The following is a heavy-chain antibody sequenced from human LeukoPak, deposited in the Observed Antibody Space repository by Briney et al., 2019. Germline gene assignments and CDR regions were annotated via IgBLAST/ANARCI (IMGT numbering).Heavy chain of an antibody. V-gene: IGHV3-74*01. J-gene: IGHJ4*02. Sequence: GGSLRVSCTASGFTFSNYCMHWVRQTPGKGLIWVSRICPGGTITNYADSVKGRFTISRDDAKNMMFLRMNSLRADDTAVYYRVRDFRSADYWGQGILVTVSS. CDR3: VRDFRSADY. CDR2: ICPGGTIT. CDR1: GFTFSNYC.